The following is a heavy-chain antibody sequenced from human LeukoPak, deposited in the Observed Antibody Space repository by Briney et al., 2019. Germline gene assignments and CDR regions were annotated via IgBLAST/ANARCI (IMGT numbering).Heavy chain of an antibody. J-gene: IGHJ4*02. CDR2: IYYSGST. CDR1: GGSISSGGYY. CDR3: ATSTRGAGYFDY. V-gene: IGHV4-31*03. Sequence: PSETLSLTCTVTGGSISSGGYYWSWIRQHPGTGLEWIGYIYYSGSTYYNPSLKSRVTISVDTSKNQFSLKLSSVTAADTAVYYYATSTRGAGYFDYWGQGTLVTVSS. D-gene: IGHD6-19*01.